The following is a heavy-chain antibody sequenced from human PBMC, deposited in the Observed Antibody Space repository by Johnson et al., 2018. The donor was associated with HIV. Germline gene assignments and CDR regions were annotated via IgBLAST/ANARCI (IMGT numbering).Heavy chain of an antibody. V-gene: IGHV3-43D*03. CDR2: ISWDGGST. Sequence: VQLVESGGGVVQPGRSLRLSCAASGFTFDDYAMHWVRQAPGKGLEWVSLISWDGGSTYYADSVKGRFTIPRDNSKNTLFLQMNSLRAEDTALYYCARDLDWGRQSGAFDIWGQGTMVTVSS. J-gene: IGHJ3*02. D-gene: IGHD7-27*01. CDR1: GFTFDDYA. CDR3: ARDLDWGRQSGAFDI.